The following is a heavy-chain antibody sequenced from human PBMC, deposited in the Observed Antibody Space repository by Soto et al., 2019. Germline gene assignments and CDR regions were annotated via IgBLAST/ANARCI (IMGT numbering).Heavy chain of an antibody. V-gene: IGHV3-66*01. CDR3: AREPRYCRGGSCSITGDAFDI. J-gene: IGHJ3*02. CDR1: GVIVRGVY. CDR2: ISNRGDT. Sequence: AFLRHCCTNSGVIVRGVYLNWVRQVPGKGLEWVSVISNRGDTHYADSVRGRFSLSRDIADNTLHLQMNNLRVEDTAVYYCAREPRYCRGGSCSITGDAFDIWGQGTMVTVSS. D-gene: IGHD2-15*01.